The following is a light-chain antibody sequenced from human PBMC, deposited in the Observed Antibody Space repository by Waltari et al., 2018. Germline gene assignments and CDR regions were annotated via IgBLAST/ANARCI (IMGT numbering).Light chain of an antibody. CDR2: DVS. J-gene: IGKJ4*01. V-gene: IGKV3-15*01. CDR1: QGVSSK. CDR3: QQYYNWPLT. Sequence: EIVMTPSPVTLYVSPGGRATISCRASQGVSSKLAWYQQKFGQAPKVLIYDVSTRATGTPARFSGTGSGTEFTLIISSLQSEDFALYYCQQYYNWPLTFGGGTKVEIK.